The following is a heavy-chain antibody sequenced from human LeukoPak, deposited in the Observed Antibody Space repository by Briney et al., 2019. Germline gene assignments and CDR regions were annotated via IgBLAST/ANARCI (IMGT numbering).Heavy chain of an antibody. J-gene: IGHJ4*02. Sequence: PSQTLSLTCTVSGGSFSSSSYYWGWIRQPPGKGLEWIGSIYYSGSTYYNPSLKSRVTISVDTSKNQFSLKLSSVAAADTAVYYCARQIPLGYCSGGSCYSGFDYWGQGTLVTVSS. V-gene: IGHV4-39*01. D-gene: IGHD2-15*01. CDR2: IYYSGST. CDR1: GGSFSSSSYY. CDR3: ARQIPLGYCSGGSCYSGFDY.